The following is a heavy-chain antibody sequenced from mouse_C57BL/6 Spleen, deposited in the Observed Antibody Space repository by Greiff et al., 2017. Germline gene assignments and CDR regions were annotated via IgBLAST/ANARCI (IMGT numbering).Heavy chain of an antibody. CDR3: AREGAYYSKGGSMDY. J-gene: IGHJ4*01. D-gene: IGHD2-5*01. V-gene: IGHV1-72*01. CDR1: GYTFTSYW. Sequence: QVQLKQPGAELVKPGASVKLSCKASGYTFTSYWMHWVKQRPGRGLEWIGRIDPNSGGTKYNEKFTSKATLTVDKPSSTAYMQLSSLTSEDSAVYYCAREGAYYSKGGSMDYWGQGTSVTVSS. CDR2: IDPNSGGT.